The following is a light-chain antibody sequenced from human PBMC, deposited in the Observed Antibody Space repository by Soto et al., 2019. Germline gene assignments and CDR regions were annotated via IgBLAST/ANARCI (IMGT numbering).Light chain of an antibody. CDR2: GAS. Sequence: EIVLTHSPGTLSLSPCERATLSFRASQTVSSRFLAWYQQKPGQAPRLLIYGASNRATGIPDRFSGSGSGTDFTLTISRLEPEDFAVYSCQQYGSSWTFGQGTKVDI. CDR3: QQYGSSWT. CDR1: QTVSSRF. J-gene: IGKJ1*01. V-gene: IGKV3-20*01.